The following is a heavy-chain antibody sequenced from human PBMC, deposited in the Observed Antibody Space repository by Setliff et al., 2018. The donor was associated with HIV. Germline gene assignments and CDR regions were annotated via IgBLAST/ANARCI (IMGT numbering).Heavy chain of an antibody. Sequence: PSETLSLTCNVSSGSVNNYWWTWIRQPPGKGLEWIGYIYYSGSTYYNPSLKSRVTISVDTSKNQFSLTLSSVTAADTAVYYCARLGAEDFSDYDWVDYWGQGTLVTVSS. CDR2: IYYSGST. D-gene: IGHD5-12*01. CDR1: SGSVNNYW. CDR3: ARLGAEDFSDYDWVDY. J-gene: IGHJ4*02. V-gene: IGHV4-59*08.